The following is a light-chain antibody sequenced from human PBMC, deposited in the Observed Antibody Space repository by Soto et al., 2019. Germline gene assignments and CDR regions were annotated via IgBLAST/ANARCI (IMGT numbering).Light chain of an antibody. V-gene: IGKV3-20*01. CDR1: QSVSSSY. CDR2: GAS. J-gene: IGKJ4*01. CDR3: QQYGSSLGVT. Sequence: EIVLTQSPGTLSLSPGERATLSCRASQSVSSSYLAWYQQKPGQAPRLLIYGASSRATGIPDRFSGNGSGTDFTLTISRLEPEDFAVYYCQQYGSSLGVTFGGGTKVDIK.